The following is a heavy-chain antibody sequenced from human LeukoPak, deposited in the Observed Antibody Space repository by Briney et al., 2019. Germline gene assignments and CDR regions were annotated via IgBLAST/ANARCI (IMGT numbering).Heavy chain of an antibody. V-gene: IGHV1-69*06. J-gene: IGHJ5*02. CDR2: IIPIFGTA. Sequence: ASVKVSCKASGGTFSSYAISWVRQAPGQGLEWMGGIIPIFGTANYAQKFQGRVTITADKSTSTAYMELSSLRSEDTAVYYCARGRPTTSVAAAGVNWFDPWGQGTLVTVSS. CDR1: GGTFSSYA. CDR3: ARGRPTTSVAAAGVNWFDP. D-gene: IGHD6-13*01.